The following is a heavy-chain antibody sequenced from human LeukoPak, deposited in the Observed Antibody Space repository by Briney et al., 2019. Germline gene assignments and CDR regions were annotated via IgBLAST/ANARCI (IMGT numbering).Heavy chain of an antibody. Sequence: SETLSLTCAVSGGSISSSSYYWGWIRQPPGKGLEWIGSIYYRGSTYYNPSLKSRVTISVDTSKNQFSLKLSSVTAADTAVYYCARQKGIVGATSYWGQGTLVTVSS. V-gene: IGHV4-39*01. D-gene: IGHD1-26*01. CDR3: ARQKGIVGATSY. CDR2: IYYRGST. CDR1: GGSISSSSYY. J-gene: IGHJ4*02.